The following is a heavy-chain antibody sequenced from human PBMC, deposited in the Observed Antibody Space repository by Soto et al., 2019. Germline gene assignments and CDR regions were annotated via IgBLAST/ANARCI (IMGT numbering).Heavy chain of an antibody. CDR2: IYHRGST. Sequence: QVQLQESGPGLVKPSGTLSLTCAVSSGSISSSNWWSWVRQPPGKGLEWIGEIYHRGSTNYNPSLKSRVTISVDKSKNQFALTLSSVTAADTAVYYCATFRSRAARPDAFDIWGQGTMVTVSS. V-gene: IGHV4-4*02. CDR3: ATFRSRAARPDAFDI. CDR1: SGSISSSNW. D-gene: IGHD6-6*01. J-gene: IGHJ3*02.